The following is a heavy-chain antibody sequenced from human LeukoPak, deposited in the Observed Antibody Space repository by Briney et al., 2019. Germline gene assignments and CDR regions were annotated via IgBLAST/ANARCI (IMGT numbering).Heavy chain of an antibody. J-gene: IGHJ5*02. CDR3: ARDGARITMIVTNWFDP. Sequence: ASVKVSCTASGYTFTSYYMHWVRQAPGQGLEWMGIINPSGGSTSYAQKFQGRVTMTRDTSTSTVYMELSSLRSEDTAVYYCARDGARITMIVTNWFDPWGQGTLVTVSS. D-gene: IGHD3-22*01. V-gene: IGHV1-46*01. CDR1: GYTFTSYY. CDR2: INPSGGST.